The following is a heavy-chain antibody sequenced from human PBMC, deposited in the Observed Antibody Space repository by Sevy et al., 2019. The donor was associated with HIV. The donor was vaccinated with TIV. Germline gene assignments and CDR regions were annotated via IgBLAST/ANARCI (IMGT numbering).Heavy chain of an antibody. CDR2: ISWNGANI. CDR3: AKEYGAYYYMEV. D-gene: IGHD2-21*01. J-gene: IGHJ6*03. Sequence: GGSLRLSCAASGFTFDDHAMHWVRQAPGKGLEWISLISWNGANIEYADSVKGRFTVSRDNSKNSLYLQMNSLRVEDTALYYCAKEYGAYYYMEVWGKGTTVTVSS. CDR1: GFTFDDHA. V-gene: IGHV3-43D*04.